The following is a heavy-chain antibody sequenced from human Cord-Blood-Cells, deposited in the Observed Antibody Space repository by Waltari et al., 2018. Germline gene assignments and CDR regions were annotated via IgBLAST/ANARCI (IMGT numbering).Heavy chain of an antibody. V-gene: IGHV3-21*01. CDR2: ISSSSSYI. CDR3: ARDDVFDY. J-gene: IGHJ4*02. Sequence: EVQLVESGGGLVKPGGSLRLSCAASGFTFSSYSLNWVRQAPGKGREWVAYISSSSSYIYYADSVKGRFTISRDNAKNSLYLQMNSLRAEDTAVYYCARDDVFDYWGQGTLVTVSS. CDR1: GFTFSSYS.